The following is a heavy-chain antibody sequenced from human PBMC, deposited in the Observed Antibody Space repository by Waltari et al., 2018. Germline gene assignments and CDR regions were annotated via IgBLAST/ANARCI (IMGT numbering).Heavy chain of an antibody. Sequence: EEHLLESGGGLVQPGGSLRLSCAASGFPFSPSPMNWVRQAPGKGLEWVAVMTASGLMDYGDSVKGRFIISRDNSKNTLYLEMYRLRVEDTARYYCAKDEGARLAPTFGMDAWGQGTTVIVSS. V-gene: IGHV3-23*01. CDR3: AKDEGARLAPTFGMDA. CDR1: GFPFSPSP. CDR2: MTASGLM. D-gene: IGHD6-6*01. J-gene: IGHJ6*02.